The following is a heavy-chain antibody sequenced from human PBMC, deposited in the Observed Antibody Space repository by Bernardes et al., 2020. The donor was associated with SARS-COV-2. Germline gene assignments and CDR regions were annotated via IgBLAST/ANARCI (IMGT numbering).Heavy chain of an antibody. D-gene: IGHD3-3*01. CDR1: GASIRSGDYF. CDR3: ARLRVYGVQNYYGMDV. CDR2: IFYSGTD. V-gene: IGHV4-61*08. Sequence: SETLSLTCSVSGASIRSGDYFWNWVRQSPGMGLVWIGNIFYSGTDHLNPSLKRRVTISVDTSKNRFSLTLTSVTAADTGEYYCARLRVYGVQNYYGMDVWGPGTTVSVSS. J-gene: IGHJ6*02.